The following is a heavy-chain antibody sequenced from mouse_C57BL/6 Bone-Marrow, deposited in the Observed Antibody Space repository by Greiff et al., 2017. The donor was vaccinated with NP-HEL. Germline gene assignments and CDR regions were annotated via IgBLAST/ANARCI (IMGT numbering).Heavy chain of an antibody. J-gene: IGHJ3*01. CDR1: GYTFTSYG. CDR2: INPRSGNT. V-gene: IGHV1-81*01. Sequence: QVQLQQSGAELARPGASVKLSCKASGYTFTSYGISWVKQRTGQGLEWIGEINPRSGNTNYNEKFKGKATLTADKSSSTAYMELRSLPSEDSAVYYCASGPGWDAWSAYWGRGTGVTLTA. CDR3: ASGPGWDAWSAY. D-gene: IGHD3-2*02.